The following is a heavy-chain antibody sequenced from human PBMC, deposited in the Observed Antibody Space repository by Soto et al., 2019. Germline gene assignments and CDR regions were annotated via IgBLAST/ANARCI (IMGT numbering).Heavy chain of an antibody. V-gene: IGHV1-18*01. CDR1: GYTFTSYG. J-gene: IGHJ5*02. D-gene: IGHD3-3*01. CDR2: ISAYNGNT. CDR3: ARDFLSYDFWSGYPSGP. Sequence: ASVKVCCKASGYTFTSYGISWVRQAPGQGLEWMGWISAYNGNTNYAQKLQGRVAMTTDTSTSTAYMELRSLRSDDTAVYYCARDFLSYDFWSGYPSGPWGQGTLVTVSS.